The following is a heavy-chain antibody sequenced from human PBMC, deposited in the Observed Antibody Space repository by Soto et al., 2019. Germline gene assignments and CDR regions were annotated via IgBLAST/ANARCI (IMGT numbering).Heavy chain of an antibody. CDR3: VRQGIDYLHGLVDV. V-gene: IGHV4-59*08. J-gene: IGHJ6*02. Sequence: QVHVQQSGPGLVKPSETLSLSCTVSSGPSSSHNWGWIRQPPGRGLEWIGYVYYTGGTSYNPSLKSRVTISAVPATNHIALTLSSVTAAATAVYYCVRQGIDYLHGLVDVWGQGTTVSVSS. D-gene: IGHD1-26*01. CDR2: VYYTGGT. CDR1: SGPSSSHN.